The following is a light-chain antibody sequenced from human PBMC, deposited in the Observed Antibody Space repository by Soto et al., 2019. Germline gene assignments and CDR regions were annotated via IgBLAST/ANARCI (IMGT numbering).Light chain of an antibody. Sequence: EIVLTQSPGTLSLSPGERATLSCRASQSVSSNYLAWYQHKPGQAPRLLIYGASGRATGIPDRFSGSGSGTDFTLTISRLEPEDFAIYYCHQYNSSPRTFGQGTKVEI. CDR1: QSVSSNY. CDR3: HQYNSSPRT. CDR2: GAS. V-gene: IGKV3-20*01. J-gene: IGKJ1*01.